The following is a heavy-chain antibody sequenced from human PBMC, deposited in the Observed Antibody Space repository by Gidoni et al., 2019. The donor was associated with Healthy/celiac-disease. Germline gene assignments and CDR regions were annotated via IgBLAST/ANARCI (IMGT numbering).Heavy chain of an antibody. D-gene: IGHD3-22*01. J-gene: IGHJ4*02. CDR3: ARDSHYYDSSGYFDY. CDR1: GGSISSGSYY. Sequence: QVQLQESGPGLVKPSQTLSLTCTVSGGSISSGSYYWSWIRQPAGKGLEWIGRIYTSGSTNYNPSLKSRVTISVDTSKNQFSLKLSSVTAADTAVYYCARDSHYYDSSGYFDYWGQGTLVTVSS. V-gene: IGHV4-61*02. CDR2: IYTSGST.